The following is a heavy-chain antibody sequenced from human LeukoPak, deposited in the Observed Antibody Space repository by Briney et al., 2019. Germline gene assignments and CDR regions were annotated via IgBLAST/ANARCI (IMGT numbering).Heavy chain of an antibody. J-gene: IGHJ4*02. Sequence: PGRSLRLSCTAFGFTFGDYAMSWVRQAPGKGLEWVGFIRSKAYGGTTEYAASVKGRFTISRDDSKSIAYLQMNSLKTEDTAVYYCSRAPGWTAAMVYYWGQGTLVTVSS. CDR3: SRAPGWTAAMVYY. CDR2: IRSKAYGGTT. CDR1: GFTFGDYA. D-gene: IGHD5-18*01. V-gene: IGHV3-49*04.